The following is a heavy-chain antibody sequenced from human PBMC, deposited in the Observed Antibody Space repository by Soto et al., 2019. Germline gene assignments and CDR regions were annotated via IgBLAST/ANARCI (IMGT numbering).Heavy chain of an antibody. CDR2: IYYSGST. Sequence: SETLSLTCTVSGGSISSSSYYWGWIRQPPGKGLEWIGSIYYSGSTYYNPSLKSRVTISVDTSKNQFSLKLSSVTAADTAVYYCARYSGYARGRKEKSDYWGQGTLVTVSS. V-gene: IGHV4-39*01. CDR1: GGSISSSSYY. CDR3: ARYSGYARGRKEKSDY. J-gene: IGHJ4*02. D-gene: IGHD5-12*01.